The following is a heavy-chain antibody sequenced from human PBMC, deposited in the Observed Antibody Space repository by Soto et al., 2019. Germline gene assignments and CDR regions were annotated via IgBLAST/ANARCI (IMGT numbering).Heavy chain of an antibody. V-gene: IGHV4-31*03. J-gene: IGHJ6*03. CDR1: GGSISSGGYH. CDR2: ISYSGGT. CDR3: ARGSYYYMDV. Sequence: QVQLQESGSGLVKPSETLSLTCTVSGGSISSGGYHWSWIRHHPGEGLEWIGYISYSGGTYHNPSLRGRVTLSVDTSKTQFSLKLSSVTAADTAVYYCARGSYYYMDVCGKGTTVTVSS.